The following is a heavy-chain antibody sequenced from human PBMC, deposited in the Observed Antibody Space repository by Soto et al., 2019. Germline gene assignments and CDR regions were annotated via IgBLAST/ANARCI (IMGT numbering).Heavy chain of an antibody. CDR3: ASVMSSSWPNFDY. J-gene: IGHJ4*02. CDR1: GCTFSSYD. CDR2: IIPIFGTA. Sequence: QVQLVQSGAEVKKPGSSVKVSCKASGCTFSSYDISWVRQAPGQGLEWMGGIIPIFGTANYAQKFQGRVTITADKCTSTAYMELSRLRSEDTAVYYCASVMSSSWPNFDYWGQGTLVTVSS. V-gene: IGHV1-69*06. D-gene: IGHD6-13*01.